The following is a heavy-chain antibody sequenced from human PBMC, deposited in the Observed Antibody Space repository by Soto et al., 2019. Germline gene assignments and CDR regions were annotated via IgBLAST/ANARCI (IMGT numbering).Heavy chain of an antibody. CDR3: ARHREYQLLSRIYYYYYGMDV. CDR2: IIPIFGTA. J-gene: IGHJ6*02. CDR1: GGTFSSYA. V-gene: IGHV1-69*01. D-gene: IGHD2-2*01. Sequence: QVQLVQSGAEVKKPGSSVKVSCKASGGTFSSYAISWVRQAPGQGLEWMGGIIPIFGTANYAQKFQGRVTITADESTSTVYMELSSLRSEDTAVYYCARHREYQLLSRIYYYYYGMDVWGQGTTVTVSS.